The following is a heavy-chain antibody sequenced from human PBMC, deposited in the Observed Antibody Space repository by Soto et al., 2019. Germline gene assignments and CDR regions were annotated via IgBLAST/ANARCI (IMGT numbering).Heavy chain of an antibody. D-gene: IGHD2-2*01. CDR3: VRSQGSSTSLEIYYYYYYGMDV. Sequence: QVQLVQSGAEVKKPGSSVKVSCKASGGTFSSYAISWVRQAPGQGLEWMGGIIPISGTANYAQKFQGRVTITADESTSTAYMELRSLRSEDTAVYYCVRSQGSSTSLEIYYYYYYGMDVWGQGTTVTVSS. CDR1: GGTFSSYA. J-gene: IGHJ6*02. V-gene: IGHV1-69*01. CDR2: IIPISGTA.